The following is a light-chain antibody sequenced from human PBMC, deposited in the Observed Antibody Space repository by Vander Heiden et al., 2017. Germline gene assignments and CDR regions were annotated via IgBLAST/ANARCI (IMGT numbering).Light chain of an antibody. V-gene: IGLV2-14*01. Sequence: QSALTHPASLSVSPAQSLPISCTGTSSNIGDHDHVSWYQQHPGKVPKVIIDEVSNRPSGGSNRFSGSKSGNTASLTISGLQAEDDADYSCCSYTRSSTLVFGTGTKVTAL. J-gene: IGLJ1*01. CDR1: SSNIGDHDH. CDR3: CSYTRSSTLV. CDR2: EVS.